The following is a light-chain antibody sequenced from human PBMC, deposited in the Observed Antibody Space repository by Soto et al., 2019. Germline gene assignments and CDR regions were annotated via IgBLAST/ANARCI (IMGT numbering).Light chain of an antibody. V-gene: IGKV3-15*01. CDR1: QSVSSN. Sequence: ELVMTQSPATLSVSPGERATLSCRASQSVSSNLAWYQQKPGQAPRLLIYGASTRATGIPARFSGSGSGTEFTLTISSLQSGDLAVYYCQQYNNWPWAFGRGTKV. J-gene: IGKJ1*01. CDR3: QQYNNWPWA. CDR2: GAS.